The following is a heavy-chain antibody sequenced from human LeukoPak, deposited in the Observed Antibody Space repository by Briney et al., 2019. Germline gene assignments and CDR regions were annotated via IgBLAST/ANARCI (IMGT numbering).Heavy chain of an antibody. V-gene: IGHV1-18*01. Sequence: GASVKVSCKPSGYTFTRNGISCVRQAPGQGLEWMAWISANSGNTNYAQNFQDRVTLTTDTSTSTAYMELRCLRSDDTAVYYCARDVHYAFDYWGQGTLVTVSS. CDR1: GYTFTRNG. CDR3: ARDVHYAFDY. D-gene: IGHD3-16*01. CDR2: ISANSGNT. J-gene: IGHJ4*02.